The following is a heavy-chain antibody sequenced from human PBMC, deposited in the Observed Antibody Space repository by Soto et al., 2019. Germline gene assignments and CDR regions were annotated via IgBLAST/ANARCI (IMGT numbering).Heavy chain of an antibody. V-gene: IGHV4-39*01. Sequence: QLQLQESGPGLVKPSETLSLTCTVSGGSISSSDHFWGWIRQRPGRGLEWIGSVHYSGKMYHSPSLQSRVTITVDTSENQFSLKLSSVTAADTAVYYCARQNTQWLVRYYWGQGVLVTVSS. CDR2: VHYSGKM. J-gene: IGHJ4*02. CDR3: ARQNTQWLVRYY. CDR1: GGSISSSDHF. D-gene: IGHD6-19*01.